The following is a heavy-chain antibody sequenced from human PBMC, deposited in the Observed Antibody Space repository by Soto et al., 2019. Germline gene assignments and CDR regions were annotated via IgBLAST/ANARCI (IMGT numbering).Heavy chain of an antibody. V-gene: IGHV3-30*18. CDR3: AKGGSSSARYFDR. D-gene: IGHD6-6*01. Sequence: QVQVVESGGGAVQPGRSLRLSCAASGFSFSSYGMHWVRQAPGKGLEWVAIMSWDGNNKYYADSVRGRFTISRDSSKNTLFLQMNSLRVEDTAMYYCAKGGSSSARYFDRWGQGTLVTVSS. J-gene: IGHJ5*02. CDR2: MSWDGNNK. CDR1: GFSFSSYG.